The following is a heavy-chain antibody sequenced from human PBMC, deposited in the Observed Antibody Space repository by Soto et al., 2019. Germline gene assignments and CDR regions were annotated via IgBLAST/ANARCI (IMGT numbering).Heavy chain of an antibody. V-gene: IGHV4-38-2*01. D-gene: IGHD6-13*01. CDR1: GYSISIGYY. CDR3: ARGLVRTAGKVGWFDP. J-gene: IGHJ5*02. Sequence: SETLSVTCAFSGYSISIGYYWGWIRQPPVKGLEWIGSIYHSGSTYYNPSLKSRVTISVDTSKNQFSLKLSSVTAADTAVYYCARGLVRTAGKVGWFDPWGQGTMVTVSS. CDR2: IYHSGST.